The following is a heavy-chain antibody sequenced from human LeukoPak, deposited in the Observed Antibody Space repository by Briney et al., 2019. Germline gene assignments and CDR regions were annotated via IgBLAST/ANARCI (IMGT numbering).Heavy chain of an antibody. CDR1: GFTFSSYW. Sequence: GGSLRLSCAASGFTFSSYWMSWVRQAPGKGLEWVANIKQDGSEKYYVDSVKGRFTISRDNAKNLLYLQMNSLRAEDTAVYYCARDQELWPSDAFDIWGQGTMVTVSS. CDR3: ARDQELWPSDAFDI. V-gene: IGHV3-7*03. D-gene: IGHD5-18*01. CDR2: IKQDGSEK. J-gene: IGHJ3*02.